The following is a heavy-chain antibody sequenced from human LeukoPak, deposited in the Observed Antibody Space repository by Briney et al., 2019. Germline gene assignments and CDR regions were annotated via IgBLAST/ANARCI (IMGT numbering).Heavy chain of an antibody. Sequence: GGSLRLSCAASGFTFDDYGMSWVRQAPGKGLGWVSGINWNGGSTGYADSVKGRFTISRDNAKNSLYLQMNSLRAEDTALYYCARDRGPAAIPVFDYWGQGTLVTVSS. V-gene: IGHV3-20*04. CDR3: ARDRGPAAIPVFDY. D-gene: IGHD2-2*02. J-gene: IGHJ4*02. CDR1: GFTFDDYG. CDR2: INWNGGST.